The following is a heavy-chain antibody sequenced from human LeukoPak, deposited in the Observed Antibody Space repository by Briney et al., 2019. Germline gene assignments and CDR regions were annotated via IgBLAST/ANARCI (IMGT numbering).Heavy chain of an antibody. CDR3: ARDHYGDYARRWFDP. D-gene: IGHD4-17*01. Sequence: SETLSLTCTVSGGSISSSSYYWGWIRQPPGKGLEWIGSIYYSGSTYYNPSLKSRVTISVDTSKNQFSLKLSSVTAADTAVYYCARDHYGDYARRWFDPWGQGTLVTVSS. V-gene: IGHV4-39*07. J-gene: IGHJ5*02. CDR1: GGSISSSSYY. CDR2: IYYSGST.